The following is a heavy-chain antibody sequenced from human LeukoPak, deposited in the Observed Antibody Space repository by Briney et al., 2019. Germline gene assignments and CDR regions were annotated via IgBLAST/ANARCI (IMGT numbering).Heavy chain of an antibody. Sequence: PGGSLRLSCAASGFTFSDYYMNWIRQAPGKGLEWVSYISGSSSYTNYADSVKGRFTISRDNAKNSLYLQMNSLRAEDTAVYYCARGVRYFDYWGQGTLVTVSS. V-gene: IGHV3-11*06. CDR1: GFTFSDYY. CDR2: ISGSSSYT. D-gene: IGHD3-3*01. J-gene: IGHJ4*02. CDR3: ARGVRYFDY.